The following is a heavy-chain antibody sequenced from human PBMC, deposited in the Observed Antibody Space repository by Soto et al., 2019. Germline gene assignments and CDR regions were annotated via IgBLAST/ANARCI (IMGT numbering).Heavy chain of an antibody. J-gene: IGHJ4*02. CDR3: APRPHRYNYGSVLD. D-gene: IGHD5-18*01. CDR2: INHSGST. CDR1: GGSFSGYY. Sequence: PSETLSLTCAVYGGSFSGYYWSWIRQPPGKGLEWIGEINHSGSTNYNPSLKSRVTISVDTSKNQFSLKLSSVTAADTAVYYCAPRPHRYNYGSVLDWGQGTLVTVSS. V-gene: IGHV4-34*01.